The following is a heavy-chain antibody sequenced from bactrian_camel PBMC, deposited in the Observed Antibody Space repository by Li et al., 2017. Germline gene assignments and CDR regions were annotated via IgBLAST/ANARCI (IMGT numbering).Heavy chain of an antibody. D-gene: IGHD3*01. J-gene: IGHJ4*01. CDR3: VNGASDVGYNY. CDR1: GFTFSNYR. CDR2: ISTGGGST. Sequence: VQLVESGGGLVQPGGSLHLSCAASGFTFSNYRMSWVRQAPGKGLEWVSAISTGGGSTYYVDSVKGRFTISRDNAKNTLYLQLNSLKTEDTAMYYCVNGASDVGYNYWGQGTQVTVS. V-gene: IGHV3S40*01.